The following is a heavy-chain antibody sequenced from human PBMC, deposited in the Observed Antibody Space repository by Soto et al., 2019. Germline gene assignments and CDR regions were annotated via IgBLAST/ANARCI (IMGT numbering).Heavy chain of an antibody. J-gene: IGHJ4*02. D-gene: IGHD1-26*01. Sequence: SETLSLTCTVSGGSISSYYWSWIRQPPGKGLEWIGYIYYSGSTNYNPSLKSRVTISVDTSKNQFSLKLSSVTAADTAVYYCAATSGSYYSDYWGQGTLVTVSS. CDR3: AATSGSYYSDY. V-gene: IGHV4-59*08. CDR2: IYYSGST. CDR1: GGSISSYY.